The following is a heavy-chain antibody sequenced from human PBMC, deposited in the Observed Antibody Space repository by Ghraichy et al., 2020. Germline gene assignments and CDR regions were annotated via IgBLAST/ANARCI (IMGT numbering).Heavy chain of an antibody. CDR2: INHSGST. CDR1: GGSFSGYY. D-gene: IGHD2-2*01. J-gene: IGHJ6*02. Sequence: SETLSLTCAVYGGSFSGYYWSWIRQPPGKGLEWIGEINHSGSTNYNPSLKSRVTISVDTPKNQFSLKLSSVTAADTAVYYCARGRIVVAGSAGMDVWGQGTTVTVSS. CDR3: ARGRIVVAGSAGMDV. V-gene: IGHV4-34*01.